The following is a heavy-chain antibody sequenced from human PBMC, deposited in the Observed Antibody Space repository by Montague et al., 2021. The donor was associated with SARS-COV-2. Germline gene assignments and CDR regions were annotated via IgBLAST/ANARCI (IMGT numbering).Heavy chain of an antibody. J-gene: IGHJ3*02. D-gene: IGHD5-12*01. CDR1: GGSISSGGYY. Sequence: QTLSLTCTVSGGSISSGGYYWSWIRQHPGKGLEWIGYIYYSGSTYYNPSLKSRVTISVDTSKNQFSLKLSSVTAADTAVYYCARDRYSGYVLDAFDIWGQGTMVTVSS. CDR3: ARDRYSGYVLDAFDI. CDR2: IYYSGST. V-gene: IGHV4-31*03.